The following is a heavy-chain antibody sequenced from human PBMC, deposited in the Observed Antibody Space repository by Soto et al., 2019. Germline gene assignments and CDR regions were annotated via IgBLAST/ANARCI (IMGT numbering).Heavy chain of an antibody. V-gene: IGHV5-51*01. J-gene: IGHJ6*02. CDR1: GYSFTSYW. D-gene: IGHD7-27*01. CDR2: IYPGDSDT. Sequence: GESLKISCKGSGYSFTSYWIGWVRQMPGKGLEWMGIIYPGDSDTRYSPSFQGQVTISADKSISTAYLQWSSLKASDTAMYYCASTLGMMPYYYYGMDVWGQGTTVTVPS. CDR3: ASTLGMMPYYYYGMDV.